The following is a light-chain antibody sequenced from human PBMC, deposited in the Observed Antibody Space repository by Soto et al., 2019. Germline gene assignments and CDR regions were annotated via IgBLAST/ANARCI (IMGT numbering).Light chain of an antibody. V-gene: IGKV3-20*01. CDR3: QQYGGSPRT. Sequence: EVVLTLSPGTLSLSPGEIATLSCRASQSVSSNYLAWYQQKSGQAPRLLIYGASSRATGIPDRFSGSGSGTDFTLTISRLEPEDFAVYYCQQYGGSPRTFGQGTKVEIK. CDR2: GAS. CDR1: QSVSSNY. J-gene: IGKJ1*01.